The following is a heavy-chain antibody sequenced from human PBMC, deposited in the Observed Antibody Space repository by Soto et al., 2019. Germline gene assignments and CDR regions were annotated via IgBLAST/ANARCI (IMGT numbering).Heavy chain of an antibody. D-gene: IGHD1-26*01. J-gene: IGHJ6*02. Sequence: SETLSLTCTVSGGSISSGGYYWSWIRQHPGKGLEWIGYIYYSGSTYYNPSLKSRVTTSVDTSKNKFSLKRSDVTAADTAVYYCARDQVGATPYYYYGMDVWGQGTTVAVSS. CDR1: GGSISSGGYY. V-gene: IGHV4-31*03. CDR3: ARDQVGATPYYYYGMDV. CDR2: IYYSGST.